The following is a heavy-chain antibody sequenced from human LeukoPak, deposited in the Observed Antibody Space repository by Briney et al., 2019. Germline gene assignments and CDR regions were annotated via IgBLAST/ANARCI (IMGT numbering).Heavy chain of an antibody. J-gene: IGHJ4*02. CDR3: ARHERDGYNY. Sequence: SETLSLTCTVSGDSISSYYWSWIRQPPGKGLEWIGYIYYSGSTNYNPSLKSRVTISVDTSKNQFSLKLSSVTAADTAVYYCARHERDGYNYWGQGTLVTVSS. V-gene: IGHV4-59*08. D-gene: IGHD5-24*01. CDR1: GDSISSYY. CDR2: IYYSGST.